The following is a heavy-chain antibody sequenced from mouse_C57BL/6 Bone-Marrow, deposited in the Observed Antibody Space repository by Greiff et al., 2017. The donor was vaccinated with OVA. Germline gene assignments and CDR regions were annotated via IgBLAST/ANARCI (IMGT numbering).Heavy chain of an antibody. CDR1: GFNIKDDY. J-gene: IGHJ3*01. CDR2: IDPENGDT. D-gene: IGHD4-1*01. V-gene: IGHV14-4*01. Sequence: VQLQQSGAELVRPGASVKLSCTASGFNIKDDYMHWVKQRPEQGLEWIGWIDPENGDTEYASKFQGKATITADTSSNTAYLQLSSLTSEDTAVYYCTTFPNWDEDAYWGQGTLVTVSA. CDR3: TTFPNWDEDAY.